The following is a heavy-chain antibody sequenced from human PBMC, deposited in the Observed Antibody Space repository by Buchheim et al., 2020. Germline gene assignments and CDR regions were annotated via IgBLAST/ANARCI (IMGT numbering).Heavy chain of an antibody. V-gene: IGHV3-48*03. D-gene: IGHD6-13*01. J-gene: IGHJ4*02. CDR2: ISSSGSTI. CDR3: ARAKYIAAAGPADY. CDR1: GFTFSSYE. Sequence: EVQLVESGGGLVQPGGSLRLSCAASGFTFSSYEMNWVRQAPGKGLEWVSYISSSGSTIYYAYSVKGRFTISRDKAQNSLYLQMNSLRAEDTAVYYCARAKYIAAAGPADYWGQGTL.